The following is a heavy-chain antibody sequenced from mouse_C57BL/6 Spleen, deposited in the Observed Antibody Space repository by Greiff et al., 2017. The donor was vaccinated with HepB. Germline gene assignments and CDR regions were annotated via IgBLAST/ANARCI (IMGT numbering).Heavy chain of an antibody. D-gene: IGHD2-3*01. J-gene: IGHJ3*01. V-gene: IGHV1-52*01. CDR2: LDPSDSET. Sequence: QVQLQQPGAELVRPGSSVKLSCKASGYTFTSYWMHWVKQRPIQGLEWIGNLDPSDSETHYNQKFKDKAALTVSKSSSTAYMQLSSLSSEDSAVYSCARDGYPAWFAYWGPGTLVTVSA. CDR3: ARDGYPAWFAY. CDR1: GYTFTSYW.